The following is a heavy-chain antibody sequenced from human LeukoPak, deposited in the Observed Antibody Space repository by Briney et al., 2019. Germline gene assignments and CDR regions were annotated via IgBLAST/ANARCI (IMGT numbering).Heavy chain of an antibody. Sequence: SETLSLTCTVSGGSISSSSYYWGWIRQPPGKGLEWIGSIYYSGSTYYNPSLKGRVTISVDTSKNQFSLKLSSVTAADTAVYYCARLIRKVLYYFDYWGQGTLVTVSS. V-gene: IGHV4-39*01. J-gene: IGHJ4*02. CDR3: ARLIRKVLYYFDY. CDR2: IYYSGST. CDR1: GGSISSSSYY.